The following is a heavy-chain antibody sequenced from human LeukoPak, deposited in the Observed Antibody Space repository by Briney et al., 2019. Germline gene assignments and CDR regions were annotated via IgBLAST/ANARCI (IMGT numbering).Heavy chain of an antibody. V-gene: IGHV4-39*02. D-gene: IGHD2-2*01. CDR1: GGSISSSSYY. CDR3: ARSSVPAAYNWFDP. CDR2: IYYSGST. J-gene: IGHJ5*02. Sequence: PSETLSLTCTVSGGSISSSSYYWGWLRQPPGKWLEWIGSIYYSGSTYYNPSLKRRATISVDTYENHSPRQLSSVTAADTAVYYCARSSVPAAYNWFDPWGQGTLVTVSS.